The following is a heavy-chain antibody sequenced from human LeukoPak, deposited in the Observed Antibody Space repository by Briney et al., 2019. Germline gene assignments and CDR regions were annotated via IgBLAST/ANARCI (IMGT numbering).Heavy chain of an antibody. V-gene: IGHV1-2*02. Sequence: ASVKVSCKASGYTFTGYYMHWVRQAPGQGLEWMGWINPNSGGTNYAQKFQGRVTMTRDTSISTAYMELSRLRSDDTAVYYCARGPPGIVGPTSKRVAEYFQHWGQGTLVTVSS. CDR1: GYTFTGYY. CDR3: ARGPPGIVGPTSKRVAEYFQH. CDR2: INPNSGGT. J-gene: IGHJ1*01. D-gene: IGHD1-26*01.